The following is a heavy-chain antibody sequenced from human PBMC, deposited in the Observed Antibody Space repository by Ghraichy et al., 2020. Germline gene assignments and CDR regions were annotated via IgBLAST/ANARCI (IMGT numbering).Heavy chain of an antibody. CDR3: TKQKGWYKENYAFDY. D-gene: IGHD6-19*01. CDR1: GFTVSTFA. Sequence: LSLTCEASGFTVSTFAMSWVRQAPGKGLEWVSGISSSGGSTFYSDSVRGRFSISRDNSKNTLHLQMNSLRDEDMALYYCTKQKGWYKENYAFDYWGPGTLVTVSS. CDR2: ISSSGGST. J-gene: IGHJ4*02. V-gene: IGHV3-23*01.